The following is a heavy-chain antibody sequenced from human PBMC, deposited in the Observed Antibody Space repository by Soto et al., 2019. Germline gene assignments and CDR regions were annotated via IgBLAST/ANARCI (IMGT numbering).Heavy chain of an antibody. Sequence: GGSLRLSCAASGFTFSSYSMNWVRQAPGKGLEWVSSISSSSSYIYYADSVKGRFTISRDNAKNSLYLQMNSLRAEDTAVYYCARDFHLAYCGGDFYPGYFQHWGQGTLVTVSS. J-gene: IGHJ1*01. CDR3: ARDFHLAYCGGDFYPGYFQH. CDR2: ISSSSSYI. V-gene: IGHV3-21*01. D-gene: IGHD2-21*02. CDR1: GFTFSSYS.